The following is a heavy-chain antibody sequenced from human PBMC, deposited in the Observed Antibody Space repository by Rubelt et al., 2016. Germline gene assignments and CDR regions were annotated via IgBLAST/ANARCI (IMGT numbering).Heavy chain of an antibody. CDR1: GGSISSSSYY. V-gene: IGHV4-39*01. CDR2: IFYSGST. J-gene: IGHJ4*02. D-gene: IGHD5-24*01. Sequence: QLQLQESGPGLVKPSETLSLTCTVSGGSISSSSYYWGWIRQPPGKGLEWIGSIFYSGSTYYNPSLKSLVTISVDTSKNQFSLKLSSVTAADTAVYYCARHEMATLSYWGQGTLVTVSS. CDR3: ARHEMATLSY.